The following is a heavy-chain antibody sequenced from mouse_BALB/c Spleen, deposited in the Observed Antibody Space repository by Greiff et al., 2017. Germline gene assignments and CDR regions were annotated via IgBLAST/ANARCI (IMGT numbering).Heavy chain of an antibody. CDR3: ARIEREEDYDAWFAY. CDR2: IWWNDNK. J-gene: IGHJ3*01. V-gene: IGHV8-11*01. Sequence: QVTLKVSGPGILQPSQTLSLTCSFSGFSLSTYGIGVGWIRQPSGKGLEWLAHIWWNDNKYYNTALKSRLTISKDTSNNQVFLKIASVDTADTATYYGARIEREEDYDAWFAYWGQGTLVTVSA. CDR1: GFSLSTYGIG. D-gene: IGHD2-4*01.